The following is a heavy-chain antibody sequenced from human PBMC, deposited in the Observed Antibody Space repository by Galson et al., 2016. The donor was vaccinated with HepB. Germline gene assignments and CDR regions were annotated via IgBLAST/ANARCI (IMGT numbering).Heavy chain of an antibody. CDR1: GFTFNNYG. V-gene: IGHV3-23*01. CDR3: VQGSTAPAV. D-gene: IGHD2-2*01. CDR2: ISRSGDST. J-gene: IGHJ6*04. Sequence: SLRLSCAASGFTFNNYGMNWVRQAPGKRLEVVASISRSGDSTDYADSVKGRFTISRDDSKTTLSLQMNSLTADDTAIYYCVQGSTAPAVWGKGTTVTVSS.